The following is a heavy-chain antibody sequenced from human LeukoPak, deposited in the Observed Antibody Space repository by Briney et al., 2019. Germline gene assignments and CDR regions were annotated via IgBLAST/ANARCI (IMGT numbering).Heavy chain of an antibody. CDR1: GGSISISSHY. Sequence: SETLSLTCSDFGGSISISSHYWAWLRQSSGEGLEWIASVYYSGSTYYNPSLKSRVTISVDTSKNQFSLDLSSVTVADTAVYYCARVGGYYSSDVGFDYWGQGTLVTVSS. V-gene: IGHV4-39*07. CDR2: VYYSGST. D-gene: IGHD3-10*01. CDR3: ARVGGYYSSDVGFDY. J-gene: IGHJ4*02.